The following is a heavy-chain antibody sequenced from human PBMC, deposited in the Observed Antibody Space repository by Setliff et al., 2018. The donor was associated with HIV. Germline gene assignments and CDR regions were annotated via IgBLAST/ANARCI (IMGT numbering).Heavy chain of an antibody. CDR2: IYYSGST. CDR1: GGSITSNNYY. Sequence: PSETLSLTCTVSGGSITSNNYYWGWIRQPPGKGLEWIGSIYYSGSTYYNPSLKSRVTISVDTSKNQFSLKLRSVTAADTAVYYCARVGDFYDTSGYSFFDPWGQGTLVTVSS. CDR3: ARVGDFYDTSGYSFFDP. D-gene: IGHD3-22*01. J-gene: IGHJ5*02. V-gene: IGHV4-39*07.